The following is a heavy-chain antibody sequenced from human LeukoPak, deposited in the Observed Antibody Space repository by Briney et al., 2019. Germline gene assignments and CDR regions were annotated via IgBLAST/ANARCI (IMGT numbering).Heavy chain of an antibody. V-gene: IGHV3-23*01. CDR3: ANDRNDIVVVPAAIGGY. Sequence: GGSLRLSCAASGFTFSSYAMSWVRQAPGKGLEWVSAISGSGGSTYYADSVKGRFTISRDNSKNTLYLQMNSLRAEDTAVYYCANDRNDIVVVPAAIGGYWGQGTLVTVSS. CDR2: ISGSGGST. CDR1: GFTFSSYA. D-gene: IGHD2-2*02. J-gene: IGHJ4*02.